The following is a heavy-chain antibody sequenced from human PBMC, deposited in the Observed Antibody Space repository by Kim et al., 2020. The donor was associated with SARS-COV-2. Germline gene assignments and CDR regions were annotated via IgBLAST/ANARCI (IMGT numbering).Heavy chain of an antibody. CDR1: GFTFSNAW. Sequence: GGSLRLSCAASGFTFSNAWMSWVRQAPGKGLEWVGRIKSKTDGGTTDYAAPVKGRFTISRDDSKNTLYLQMNSLKTEDTAVYYCTRGSSGWIRGMDVWGQGTTVTVSS. CDR3: TRGSSGWIRGMDV. CDR2: IKSKTDGGTT. V-gene: IGHV3-15*01. D-gene: IGHD6-19*01. J-gene: IGHJ6*02.